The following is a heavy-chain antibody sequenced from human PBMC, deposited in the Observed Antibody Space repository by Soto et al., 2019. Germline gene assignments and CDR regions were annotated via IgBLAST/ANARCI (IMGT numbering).Heavy chain of an antibody. CDR3: ARDFYDSSGEI. D-gene: IGHD3-22*01. CDR2: ISYNGDNK. J-gene: IGHJ3*02. V-gene: IGHV3-30-3*01. CDR1: GFAFSTYA. Sequence: QVQLVESGGGVVQPGRSLRLSCAASGFAFSTYAMYWVRQAPGKGLEWVAGISYNGDNKYYADSVRGRIIISRDNSKNTLDLQMNGLRAEDTAVYYSARDFYDSSGEIWGQGTMVTVSS.